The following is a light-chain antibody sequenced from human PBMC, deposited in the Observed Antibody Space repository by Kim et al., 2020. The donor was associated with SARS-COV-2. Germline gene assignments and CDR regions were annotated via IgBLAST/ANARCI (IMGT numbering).Light chain of an antibody. CDR1: QSISSW. J-gene: IGKJ1*01. Sequence: SAVVGDRVTITCRASQSISSWLAWYQQKPGKAPKLLVYDASTLEVGVPSRFSGSGSGTEFTLTISSLQPDDFATYYCQQYSSYSTFGQGTKVDIK. CDR2: DAS. V-gene: IGKV1-5*01. CDR3: QQYSSYST.